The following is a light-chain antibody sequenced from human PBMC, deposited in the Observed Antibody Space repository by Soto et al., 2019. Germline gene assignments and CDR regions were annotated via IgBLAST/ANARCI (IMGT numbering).Light chain of an antibody. CDR2: DAS. CDR3: QQRHMWPIT. Sequence: DIQMTQSPSTLSGSVGDIVTITCRASQTISTWLAWYQQKPGKAPKLLIYDASSLETGVPSRFSGSGSGTDFTLTISSLEPEDSAVYYCQQRHMWPITFGQGTRLEIK. CDR1: QTISTW. J-gene: IGKJ5*01. V-gene: IGKV1-5*01.